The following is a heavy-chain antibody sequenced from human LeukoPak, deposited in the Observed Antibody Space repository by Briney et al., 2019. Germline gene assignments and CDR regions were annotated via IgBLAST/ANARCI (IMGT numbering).Heavy chain of an antibody. Sequence: SETLSLTCTVSGGSISSYYWSWIRQPLGKGLEWIGYIYYSGSTNYNPSLKSRVTISVDTSKNQFSLKLSSVTAADTAVYYCARRHWGPIDYWGQGTLVTVSS. D-gene: IGHD7-27*01. CDR3: ARRHWGPIDY. J-gene: IGHJ4*02. CDR2: IYYSGST. V-gene: IGHV4-59*08. CDR1: GGSISSYY.